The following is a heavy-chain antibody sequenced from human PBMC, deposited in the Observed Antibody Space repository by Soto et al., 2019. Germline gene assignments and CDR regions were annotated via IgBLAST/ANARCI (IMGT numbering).Heavy chain of an antibody. CDR2: LYHSGST. CDR3: ARMVRGVIIPRGNCFDP. J-gene: IGHJ5*02. CDR1: GGSISSGGYS. D-gene: IGHD3-10*01. V-gene: IGHV4-30-2*01. Sequence: QLQLQGSGSGLVKPSQTLSLTCAVSGGSISSGGYSWSWIRQPPGKGLEWIGYLYHSGSTYYNPSLKSQATISVARSKNKFSLRLSSVTAADTAVYYCARMVRGVIIPRGNCFDPWGQGTLVTVS.